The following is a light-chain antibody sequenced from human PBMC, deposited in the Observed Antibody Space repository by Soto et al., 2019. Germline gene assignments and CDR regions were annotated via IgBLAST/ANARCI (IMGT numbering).Light chain of an antibody. Sequence: EIVLTQSPATLSLSPGERATLSCRASQSLSTYLAWYRQKPGQAPRLLIYDASNRATGIPARFSGSGSGTDFTLTISSLEPEDFAVYYCQHRDSWPLTFGGGTKVDIK. V-gene: IGKV3-11*01. CDR2: DAS. CDR1: QSLSTY. CDR3: QHRDSWPLT. J-gene: IGKJ4*01.